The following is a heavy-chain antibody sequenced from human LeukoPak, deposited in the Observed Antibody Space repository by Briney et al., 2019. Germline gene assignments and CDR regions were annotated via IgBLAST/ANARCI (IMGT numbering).Heavy chain of an antibody. CDR3: AREEIVETRISFDC. CDR1: GFTLRNYA. V-gene: IGHV3-23*01. D-gene: IGHD2-21*01. J-gene: IGHJ4*02. CDR2: ITRDGRT. Sequence: GGSLTLSCAAAGFTLRNYAMSWVRQAPGKGLEWVSAITRDGRTFYTDSVTGRFTISRDTSKNTLYLQINSLRAEDAAVYFCAREEIVETRISFDCWGQGALVIVSS.